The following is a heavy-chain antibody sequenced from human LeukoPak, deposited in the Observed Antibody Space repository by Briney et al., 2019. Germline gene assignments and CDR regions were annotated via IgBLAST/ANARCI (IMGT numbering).Heavy chain of an antibody. V-gene: IGHV3-11*01. CDR2: ISSSGSTI. CDR3: ARDEVDTAMVTTEYYYGMDV. D-gene: IGHD5-18*01. Sequence: GGSLRLSCAASGFTFSDYYMSWIRQAPGKGLEWVSYISSSGSTIYYADSVKGRFTISRDNAKNSLYLQMNSLRAEDTAVYYRARDEVDTAMVTTEYYYGMDVWGQGTTVTVSS. J-gene: IGHJ6*02. CDR1: GFTFSDYY.